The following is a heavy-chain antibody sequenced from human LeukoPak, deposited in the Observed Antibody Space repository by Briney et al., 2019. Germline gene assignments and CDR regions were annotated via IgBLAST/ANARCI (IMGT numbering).Heavy chain of an antibody. Sequence: ASVKVSCKASGYTFTGYYMHWVRQAPGQGLEWMGWINPNSGGTNYAQKFQGRVTMTRDTSISTAYMELSRLRSDDTAVYYCARDRKGGTPLDYWGQGTLVTVSS. D-gene: IGHD1-1*01. CDR1: GYTFTGYY. V-gene: IGHV1-2*02. CDR3: ARDRKGGTPLDY. CDR2: INPNSGGT. J-gene: IGHJ4*02.